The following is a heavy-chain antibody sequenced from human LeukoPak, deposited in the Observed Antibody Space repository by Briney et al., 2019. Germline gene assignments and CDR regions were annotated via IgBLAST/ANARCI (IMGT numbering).Heavy chain of an antibody. J-gene: IGHJ4*02. CDR2: INPNSGGT. V-gene: IGHV1-2*02. D-gene: IGHD2-2*01. CDR3: ARALEDCSSTSCYSFDY. CDR1: GYTFTGYY. Sequence: GASVTVSCKASGYTFTGYYMHWVRQAPGQGLEWMGWINPNSGGTNYAQKFQGRVTMTRDTSISTAYMELSRLRSDDTAVYYCARALEDCSSTSCYSFDYWGQGTLVTVSS.